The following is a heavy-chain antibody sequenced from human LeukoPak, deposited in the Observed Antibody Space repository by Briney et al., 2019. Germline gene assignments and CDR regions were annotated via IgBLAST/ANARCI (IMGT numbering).Heavy chain of an antibody. J-gene: IGHJ4*02. CDR3: ARGQKYRNGYTVTELGSGYFDY. CDR2: IFYSGRT. CDR1: GGSISSYY. D-gene: IGHD5-18*01. Sequence: PSETLSLTCSVSGGSISSYYWNWIRQPPGKGLEWIGYIFYSGRTSYNPSLKSRLTISVDTSKNHFSLTLSSVTAADTAVYYCARGQKYRNGYTVTELGSGYFDYWGQGTLVTVSS. V-gene: IGHV4-59*01.